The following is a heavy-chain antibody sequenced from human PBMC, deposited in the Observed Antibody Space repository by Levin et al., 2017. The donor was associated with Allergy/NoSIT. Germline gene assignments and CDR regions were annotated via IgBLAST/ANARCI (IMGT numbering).Heavy chain of an antibody. J-gene: IGHJ4*02. CDR1: GGTFSSYA. Sequence: ASVKVSCKASGGTFSSYAISWVRQAPGQGLEWMGGIIPIFGTANYAQKFQGRVTITTDESTSTAYMELSSLRSEDTAVYYCASPLTTFGYFDYWGQGTLVTVSS. CDR3: ASPLTTFGYFDY. V-gene: IGHV1-69*05. D-gene: IGHD3-10*02. CDR2: IIPIFGTA.